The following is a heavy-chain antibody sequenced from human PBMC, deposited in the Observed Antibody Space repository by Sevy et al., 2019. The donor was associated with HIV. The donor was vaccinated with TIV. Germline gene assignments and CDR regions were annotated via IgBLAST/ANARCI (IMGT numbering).Heavy chain of an antibody. CDR1: GYTFTGYY. CDR3: ARDPRSRITMVRGVDYYFDY. D-gene: IGHD3-10*01. V-gene: IGHV1-2*02. J-gene: IGHJ4*02. Sequence: ASVKVSCKASGYTFTGYYMHWVRQAPGQGLEWMGWINPNSGGTNYAQKFQGRVTMTRDTSISTAYMELSRLRSDVTAVYYCARDPRSRITMVRGVDYYFDYWGQGTLVTVSS. CDR2: INPNSGGT.